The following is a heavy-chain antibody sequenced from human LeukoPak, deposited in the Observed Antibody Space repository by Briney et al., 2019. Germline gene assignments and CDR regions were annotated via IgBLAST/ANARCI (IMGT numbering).Heavy chain of an antibody. Sequence: TLSLTCTVSGGSISSGGYYWSWIRQHPGKGLEWIGYIYYSGSTYYNPSLKSRVTISVDTSKSQFSLKLSSVTAADTAVYYCAGGQPYYFDYWGQGTLVTVSS. CDR2: IYYSGST. CDR1: GGSISSGGYY. V-gene: IGHV4-31*03. CDR3: AGGQPYYFDY. J-gene: IGHJ4*02. D-gene: IGHD2-15*01.